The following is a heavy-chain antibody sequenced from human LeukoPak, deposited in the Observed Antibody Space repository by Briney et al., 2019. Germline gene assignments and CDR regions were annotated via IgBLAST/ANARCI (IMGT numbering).Heavy chain of an antibody. CDR3: ARDSLGDYVWGSYRHDFDY. D-gene: IGHD3-16*02. V-gene: IGHV1-18*01. J-gene: IGHJ4*02. CDR1: GYTFTSYG. CDR2: ISAYNGNT. Sequence: GASVKVSCKASGYTFTSYGISWVRQAPGQGLEWMGWISAYNGNTNYAQKLQGRVTMTTDTSTSTAYMELGSLRSDDTAVYYCARDSLGDYVWGSYRHDFDYWGQGTLVTVSS.